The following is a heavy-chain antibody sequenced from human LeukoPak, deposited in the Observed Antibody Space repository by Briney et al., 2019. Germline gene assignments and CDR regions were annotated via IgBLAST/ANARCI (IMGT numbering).Heavy chain of an antibody. CDR2: IPKDGSNK. CDR3: ARDSAAYLGYCSSTSCTPGGGYYYYMDV. V-gene: IGHV3-30*12. Sequence: TGGSLRLSCAASGFTFSNYGMHWVRQAPGKGLEWVGYIPKDGSNKFYADSVKGRFTISRDNAKNSLYLQMNSLRAEDTAVYYCARDSAAYLGYCSSTSCTPGGGYYYYMDVWGKGTTVTVSS. CDR1: GFTFSNYG. D-gene: IGHD2-2*01. J-gene: IGHJ6*03.